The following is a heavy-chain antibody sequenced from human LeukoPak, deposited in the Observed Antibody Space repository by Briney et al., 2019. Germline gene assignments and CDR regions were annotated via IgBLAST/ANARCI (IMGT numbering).Heavy chain of an antibody. CDR3: ARGGAGLRYFDWLSSWFDP. D-gene: IGHD3-9*01. CDR1: GGSFSGYY. Sequence: SETLSLTCAVYGGSFSGYYWSWIRQPPGKGLEWIGEINRSGSTNCNPSLKSRVTISVDTSKNQFSLKLSSVTAADTAAYYCARGGAGLRYFDWLSSWFDPWGQGTLVTVSS. J-gene: IGHJ5*02. V-gene: IGHV4-34*01. CDR2: INRSGST.